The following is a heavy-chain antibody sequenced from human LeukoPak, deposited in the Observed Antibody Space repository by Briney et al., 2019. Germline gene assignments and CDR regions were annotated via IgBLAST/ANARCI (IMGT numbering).Heavy chain of an antibody. CDR1: GFTFSGSA. V-gene: IGHV3-73*01. Sequence: GGSLTLSCAASGFTFSGSATHWVRQAAGKGLEWVGRIRSKANSYATEYAASVKGRFTISRDDSKNTAYLQMNSLKTEDTAVYYCYYYDSSGYRGGYWGQGTLVTVSS. CDR2: IRSKANSYAT. D-gene: IGHD3-22*01. J-gene: IGHJ4*02. CDR3: YYYDSSGYRGGY.